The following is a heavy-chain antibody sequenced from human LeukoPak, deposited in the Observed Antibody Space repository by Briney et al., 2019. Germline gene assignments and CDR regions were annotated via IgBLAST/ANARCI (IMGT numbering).Heavy chain of an antibody. CDR2: IGNTET. CDR3: AKDWIQFNRVFDCFDS. V-gene: IGHV3-23*01. CDR1: GFPFETNA. D-gene: IGHD5-18*01. Sequence: GGSLTLSCATSGFPFETNAMSWVRQAPGKGLEWVATIGNTETFYADSVTGRFTISRDNSKNTVNLQMNRLRVEDTAIYYCAKDWIQFNRVFDCFDSWGQGTLVTVSS. J-gene: IGHJ4*02.